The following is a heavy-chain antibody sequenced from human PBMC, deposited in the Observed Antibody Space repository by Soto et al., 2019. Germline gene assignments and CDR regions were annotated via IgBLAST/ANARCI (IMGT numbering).Heavy chain of an antibody. CDR2: IIPIFGTA. J-gene: IGHJ6*01. Sequence: SVKVSCKASGGTFSSYAISWVRQAPGQGLEWMGGIIPIFGTANYAQKFQGRVTITAEESTSTAYMELSSLRSEDTAVYYCARGFEYYDILAGYYYYYGMDVWGQGTTVTVSS. V-gene: IGHV1-69*13. CDR3: ARGFEYYDILAGYYYYYGMDV. D-gene: IGHD3-9*01. CDR1: GGTFSSYA.